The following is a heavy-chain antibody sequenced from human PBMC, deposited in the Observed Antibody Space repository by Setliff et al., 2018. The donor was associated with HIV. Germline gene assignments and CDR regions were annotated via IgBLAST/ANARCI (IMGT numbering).Heavy chain of an antibody. CDR2: ISSSSSTI. CDR1: GFTFSYYS. J-gene: IGHJ5*02. Sequence: PGGSLRLSCAASGFTFSYYSMNWVRQAPGKELEWVSYISSSSSTIYYADSVKGRFSISRDNAKNSLYLQMNSLRAEDTAVYYCARVAATAVTLNWFDPWGQGTLVTVSS. CDR3: ARVAATAVTLNWFDP. D-gene: IGHD6-25*01. V-gene: IGHV3-48*01.